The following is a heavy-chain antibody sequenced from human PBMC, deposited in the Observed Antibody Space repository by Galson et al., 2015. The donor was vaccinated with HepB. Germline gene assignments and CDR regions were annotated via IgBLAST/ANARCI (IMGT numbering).Heavy chain of an antibody. D-gene: IGHD1-20*01. V-gene: IGHV1-18*01. CDR2: ISGYNANT. Sequence: SVKVSCKASGYTFTQYGISWVRQAPGHGLEWMGWISGYNANTNYAQNVQGRVTMTIDPSTSTVYMELRSLAYDNTAVYYCARARYDSSAPDHWGQGTLVTVSS. CDR1: GYTFTQYG. J-gene: IGHJ5*02. CDR3: ARARYDSSAPDH.